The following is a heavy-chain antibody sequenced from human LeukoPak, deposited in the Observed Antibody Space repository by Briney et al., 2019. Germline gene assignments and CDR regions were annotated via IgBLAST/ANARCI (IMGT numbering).Heavy chain of an antibody. CDR2: IYPGGSDT. CDR1: GYSFTSYW. D-gene: IGHD6-13*01. CDR3: ARTWTRITAAGDY. J-gene: IGHJ4*02. Sequence: GESLKISCKGSGYSFTSYWIGWVRQMPGKGLEWMGIIYPGGSDTRYSPSFQGQVTISADKSISATYLQWSSLKASDTAMYYCARTWTRITAAGDYWGQGTLVTVSS. V-gene: IGHV5-51*01.